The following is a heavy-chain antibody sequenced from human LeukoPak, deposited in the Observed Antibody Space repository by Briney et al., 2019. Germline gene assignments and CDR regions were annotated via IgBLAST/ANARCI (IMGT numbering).Heavy chain of an antibody. CDR2: ISGSGGST. V-gene: IGHV3-23*01. CDR1: EFTFSSHA. Sequence: GGSLRLSCVASEFTFSSHAMNWVRQAPGKGLEWVSSISGSGGSTYYADSVKGRFTISRDNSKNTLYLQMNSLRAEDTAVYYCAKDFSPNDYWGQGTLVTVSS. CDR3: AKDFSPNDY. D-gene: IGHD2/OR15-2a*01. J-gene: IGHJ4*02.